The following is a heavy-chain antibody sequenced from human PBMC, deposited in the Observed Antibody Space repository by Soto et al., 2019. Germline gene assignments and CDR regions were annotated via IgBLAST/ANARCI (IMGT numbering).Heavy chain of an antibody. D-gene: IGHD3-16*02. CDR3: ARVSRIYDYVWGSYPETNWFDP. CDR1: GGSISSYY. Sequence: PSETLSLTCTVSGGSISSYYWSWIRQPPGKGLEWIGYTYYSGSTNYNPSLKSRVTISVDTSKNQFSLKLSSVTAADTAVYYCARVSRIYDYVWGSYPETNWFDPWGQGTLVTVSS. V-gene: IGHV4-59*01. CDR2: TYYSGST. J-gene: IGHJ5*02.